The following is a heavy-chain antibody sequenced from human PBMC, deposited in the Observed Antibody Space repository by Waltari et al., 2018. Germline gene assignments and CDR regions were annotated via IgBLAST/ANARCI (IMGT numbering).Heavy chain of an antibody. D-gene: IGHD2-15*01. V-gene: IGHV4-34*01. CDR1: GGSFSGYY. CDR2: INHSGST. Sequence: QVQLQQWGAGLLKPSETLSLTCAVDGGSFSGYYWSWFRQPSGKGLELIEEINHSGSTNYNPSLKSRVTISVDTSKNQFSLKLSSVTAADTAVYYCARARVVVAASTIPIIDYWGQGTLVTVSS. J-gene: IGHJ4*02. CDR3: ARARVVVAASTIPIIDY.